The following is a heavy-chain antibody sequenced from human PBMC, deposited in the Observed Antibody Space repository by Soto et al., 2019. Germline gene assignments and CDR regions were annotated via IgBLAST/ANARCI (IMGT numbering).Heavy chain of an antibody. D-gene: IGHD2-21*02. CDR2: INAGNGNT. Sequence: DSVKVSCKASGYTFTSYAMHWVRQAPGQRLEWMGWINAGNGNTKYSQKFQGRVTITRDTSASTAYMELSSLRSEDTAVYYCDRSIVVVTALDYWGQVNLVPSPQ. V-gene: IGHV1-3*01. J-gene: IGHJ4*02. CDR3: DRSIVVVTALDY. CDR1: GYTFTSYA.